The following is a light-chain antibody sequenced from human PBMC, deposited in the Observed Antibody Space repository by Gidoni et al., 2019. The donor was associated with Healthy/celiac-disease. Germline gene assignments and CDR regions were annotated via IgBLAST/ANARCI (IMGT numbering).Light chain of an antibody. CDR3: QQRGRWPLT. J-gene: IGKJ4*01. CDR2: GAS. V-gene: IGKV3-11*01. CDR1: QSLGTF. Sequence: ELVLTPSPATLSLSPGERATLSCRASQSLGTFLVWYQHKPGQAPRLLIYGASTRSTGVPARFSGAGSGTDFTLTIDSLEPEDFAIYYCQQRGRWPLTFGGGTRVEI.